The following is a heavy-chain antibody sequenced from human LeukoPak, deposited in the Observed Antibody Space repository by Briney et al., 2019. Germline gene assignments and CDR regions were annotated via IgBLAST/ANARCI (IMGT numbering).Heavy chain of an antibody. CDR3: AKGNGYCSGGSCYYNY. CDR1: GFTFSSYA. J-gene: IGHJ4*02. Sequence: AGGSLRLSCAASGFTFSSYAMSWVRQAPGKGLEWVSAISGSGGSTYYADSVKGRFTIPRDNSKNTLYLQMNSLRAEDTAVYYCAKGNGYCSGGSCYYNYWGQGTLVTVSS. CDR2: ISGSGGST. V-gene: IGHV3-23*01. D-gene: IGHD2-15*01.